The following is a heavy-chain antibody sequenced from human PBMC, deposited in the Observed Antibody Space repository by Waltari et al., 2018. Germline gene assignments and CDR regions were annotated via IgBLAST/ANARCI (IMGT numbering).Heavy chain of an antibody. J-gene: IGHJ4*02. CDR2: IYHSGST. Sequence: QVQLQESGPGLVKPSETLSLTCAVSGYSISSGYYWGWIRQPPGKGLEWIGSIYHSGSTYYNPSLKSRVTISVDTSKNQFSLKLSAVTAADTAVYYCAREATVTTSYFDYWGQGTLVTVSS. V-gene: IGHV4-38-2*02. CDR1: GYSISSGYY. CDR3: AREATVTTSYFDY. D-gene: IGHD4-17*01.